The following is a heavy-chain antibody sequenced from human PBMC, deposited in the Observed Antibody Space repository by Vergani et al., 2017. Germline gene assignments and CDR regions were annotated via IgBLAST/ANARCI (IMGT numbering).Heavy chain of an antibody. V-gene: IGHV3-9*01. J-gene: IGHJ4*02. CDR3: EMGRAMCFDY. D-gene: IGHD5-24*01. Sequence: EVQLVESGGGLVQPGRSLRLSCAASGFTFDDYAMHWVRQAPGKGLEWDSGISWNSGSIGYADSVKGRFTISRDNAKNSLYLQMNSLRAEDAAVYYCEMGRAMCFDYWGQGTLVTVSS. CDR1: GFTFDDYA. CDR2: ISWNSGSI.